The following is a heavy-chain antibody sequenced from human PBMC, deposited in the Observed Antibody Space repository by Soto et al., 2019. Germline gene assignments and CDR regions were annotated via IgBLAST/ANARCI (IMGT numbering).Heavy chain of an antibody. CDR2: IYSDGTT. CDR3: VRPLPSGRNYGMDV. J-gene: IGHJ6*02. V-gene: IGHV3-53*01. Sequence: GGSLRLSCAASGLTVSNNYMSWVRQAPGMGLEWVSVIYSDGTTYYADSVKGRFTISRDTSKNTLSLQMDSLRAEDTAVYYCVRPLPSGRNYGMDVWGQGTTVTVSS. D-gene: IGHD3-10*01. CDR1: GLTVSNNY.